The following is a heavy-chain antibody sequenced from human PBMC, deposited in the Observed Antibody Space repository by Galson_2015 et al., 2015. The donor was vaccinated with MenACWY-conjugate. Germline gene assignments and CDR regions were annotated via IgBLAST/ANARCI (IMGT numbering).Heavy chain of an antibody. V-gene: IGHV3-74*01. Sequence: SLRLSCGASGFIFNTYWMHWVRQAPGKGLVGVSRINPGGSSTTYADSVKDRFTISRDNAKNTLYLQMNSLRPEDTAVFYCAKSRGASFYFDSWGQGTLVTVSS. D-gene: IGHD1-26*01. J-gene: IGHJ4*02. CDR1: GFIFNTYW. CDR2: INPGGSST. CDR3: AKSRGASFYFDS.